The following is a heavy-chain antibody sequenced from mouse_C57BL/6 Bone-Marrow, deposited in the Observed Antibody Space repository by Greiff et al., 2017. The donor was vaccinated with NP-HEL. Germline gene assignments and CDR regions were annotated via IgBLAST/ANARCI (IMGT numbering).Heavy chain of an antibody. J-gene: IGHJ2*01. V-gene: IGHV1-53*01. Sequence: APLQPPWRAPFPPFASFPLSFHSSFSTFIIYCIHFLNHIPVQGLEWIGNINPNNGGTNDNEKFKTKATLTVDKSSSTAYMQLSSLTSEVSAVYYCARYSGYAFDYWGQGTTLTVSS. D-gene: IGHD3-2*02. CDR1: FSTFIIYC. CDR3: ARYSGYAFDY. CDR2: INPNNGGT.